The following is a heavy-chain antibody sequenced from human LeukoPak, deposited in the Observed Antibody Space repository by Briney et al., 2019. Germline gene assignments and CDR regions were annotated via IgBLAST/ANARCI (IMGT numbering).Heavy chain of an antibody. V-gene: IGHV1-69*13. CDR1: GGTFSSYA. D-gene: IGHD1-26*01. Sequence: GASVKVSCKASGGTFSSYAISWVRQAPGQGLEWMGGIIPIFGTANYAQKFQGRVTITADESTSTAYMELSSLISEDTAVFYCATGRSGRWELLAWYFDYWGQGTLVTVSS. CDR3: ATGRSGRWELLAWYFDY. J-gene: IGHJ4*02. CDR2: IIPIFGTA.